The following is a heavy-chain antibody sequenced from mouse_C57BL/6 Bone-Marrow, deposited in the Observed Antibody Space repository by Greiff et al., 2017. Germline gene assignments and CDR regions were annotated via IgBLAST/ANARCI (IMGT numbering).Heavy chain of an antibody. J-gene: IGHJ2*01. V-gene: IGHV5-16*01. CDR2: INYDGSST. D-gene: IGHD2-1*01. CDR3: ARALIYYGLFDY. Sequence: DVKLVESEGGLVQPGSSTKLSCTASGFTFSDYYMAWVRQVPEKGLEWVANINYDGSSTYYLDSLKSRFIISRDNAKNILYLQMSSLKSEDTATYYCARALIYYGLFDYWGQGTTLTVSS. CDR1: GFTFSDYY.